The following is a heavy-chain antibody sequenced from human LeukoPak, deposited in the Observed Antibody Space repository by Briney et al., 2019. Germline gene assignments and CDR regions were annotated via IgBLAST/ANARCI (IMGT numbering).Heavy chain of an antibody. V-gene: IGHV1-69*10. D-gene: IGHD3-22*01. CDR2: IIPILGIA. Sequence: SVKVSCKASGGTFSSYAISWVRQAPAQGLEWMGWIIPILGIANYAQKFQGRVTITADKSTSTAYMELSSLRSEDTAVYYCARSNGGYDSSGYYFAPWGQGTPVTVSS. CDR1: GGTFSSYA. J-gene: IGHJ5*02. CDR3: ARSNGGYDSSGYYFAP.